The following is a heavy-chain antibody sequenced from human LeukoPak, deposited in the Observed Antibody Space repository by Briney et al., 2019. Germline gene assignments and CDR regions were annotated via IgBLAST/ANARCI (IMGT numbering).Heavy chain of an antibody. Sequence: SETLSLTCTVSGDSISSYYWSWIRRPPGKGLEWIGYIYYSGSANYNPSLKSRVTISVDTSKNHFSLKLSSVTAADTAVYYCARHSRSYYDFDYWGQGTLVTVSS. CDR2: IYYSGSA. D-gene: IGHD1-26*01. V-gene: IGHV4-59*08. CDR3: ARHSRSYYDFDY. J-gene: IGHJ4*02. CDR1: GDSISSYY.